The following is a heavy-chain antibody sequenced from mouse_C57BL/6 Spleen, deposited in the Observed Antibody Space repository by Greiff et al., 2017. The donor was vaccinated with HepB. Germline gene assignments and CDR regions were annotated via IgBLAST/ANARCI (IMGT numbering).Heavy chain of an antibody. D-gene: IGHD1-1*01. CDR1: GFTFSDYG. V-gene: IGHV5-17*01. Sequence: EVHLVESGGGLVKPGGSLKLSCAASGFTFSDYGMHWVRQAPEKGLEWVAYISSGSSTIYYADTVKGRFTISRDNAKNTLFLQMTSLRSEDTAMYYCATDDWGGCGSSYTAWFAYWGQGTLVTVSA. J-gene: IGHJ3*01. CDR3: ATDDWGGCGSSYTAWFAY. CDR2: ISSGSSTI.